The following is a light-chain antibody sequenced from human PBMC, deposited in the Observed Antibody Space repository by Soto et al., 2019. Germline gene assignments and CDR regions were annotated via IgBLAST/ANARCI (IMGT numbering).Light chain of an antibody. Sequence: DIQLTQSPSFLSASVGDRVTITCRASQGISSYLAWYQQKPGKAPKLLIYAASTLQSGVPSRFSGIGSGTEFTLTISSLQPEDFATYYCQQLNSYPLTVGGGTKVEIK. J-gene: IGKJ4*01. CDR2: AAS. CDR3: QQLNSYPLT. V-gene: IGKV1-9*01. CDR1: QGISSY.